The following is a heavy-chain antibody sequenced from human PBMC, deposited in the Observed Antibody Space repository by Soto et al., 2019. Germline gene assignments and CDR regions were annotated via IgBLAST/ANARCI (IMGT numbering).Heavy chain of an antibody. J-gene: IGHJ4*02. Sequence: ASVKVSSKASGYTFTSYYMHWVRKAPGQGLEWMGIINPSGGSTSYAQKFQGRVTMTRDTSTSTVYMELSSLRSEDTAVYYCARDPTTIVGPFDYWGQGTLVTVSS. V-gene: IGHV1-46*01. D-gene: IGHD3-3*01. CDR1: GYTFTSYY. CDR2: INPSGGST. CDR3: ARDPTTIVGPFDY.